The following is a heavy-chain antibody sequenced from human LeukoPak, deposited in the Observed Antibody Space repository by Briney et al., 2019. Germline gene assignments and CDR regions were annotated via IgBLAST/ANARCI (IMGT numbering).Heavy chain of an antibody. V-gene: IGHV4-34*01. J-gene: IGHJ5*02. CDR3: ARIRCGHTGDICYNH. CDR1: GVSFNAYY. Sequence: SETLSLTCTVSGVSFNAYYWSWIRQSPGKGLEWIGEVSPGGYIKYNPSLRSRVTISLGRSENQLSLKLRSVTAADTAMYYCARIRCGHTGDICYNHWAQGTLVTVSS. CDR2: VSPGGYI. D-gene: IGHD2-8*02.